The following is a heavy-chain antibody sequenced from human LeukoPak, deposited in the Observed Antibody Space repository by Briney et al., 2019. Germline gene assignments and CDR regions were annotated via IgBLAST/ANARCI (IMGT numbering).Heavy chain of an antibody. CDR3: ARDDGSGWYGY. Sequence: GGSLRLSCAASGFTFSRYWMHWVRQAPGKGLGWVSRINSDGSSTSYADSVKGRFTISRDNAKNTLYLQMNSLRAEDTAVYYCARDDGSGWYGYWGQGTLVTVSS. V-gene: IGHV3-74*01. D-gene: IGHD6-19*01. CDR2: INSDGSST. J-gene: IGHJ4*02. CDR1: GFTFSRYW.